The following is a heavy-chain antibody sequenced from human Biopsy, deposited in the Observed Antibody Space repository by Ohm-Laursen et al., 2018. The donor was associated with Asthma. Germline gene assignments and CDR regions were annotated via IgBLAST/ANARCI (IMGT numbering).Heavy chain of an antibody. CDR1: GFRFVDYG. CDR2: IYSGGTS. V-gene: IGHV3-23*03. CDR3: ARGDSSGWSHYYFDY. Sequence: GSLRLSCTASGFRFVDYGMHWVRQAPGKGLEWVSVIYSGGTSDTADSVRGRFTISRDFYKNTLYLQMDSLRAEDTAVYYCARGDSSGWSHYYFDYWGQGTLVTVSS. D-gene: IGHD6-19*01. J-gene: IGHJ4*02.